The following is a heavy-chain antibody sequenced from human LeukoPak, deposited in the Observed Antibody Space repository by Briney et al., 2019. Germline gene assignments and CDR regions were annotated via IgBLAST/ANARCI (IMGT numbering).Heavy chain of an antibody. J-gene: IGHJ4*02. Sequence: SETLSLTCAVYGGSFSGYYWSWIRQPPGKGLEWIGEINHSGSTNYNPSLKSRVTISVDTSKNQFSLKLSSVTAADTAVYYCARESRDCSGGSCPYRWGQGTLVTVSS. V-gene: IGHV4-34*01. CDR1: GGSFSGYY. D-gene: IGHD2-15*01. CDR3: ARESRDCSGGSCPYR. CDR2: INHSGST.